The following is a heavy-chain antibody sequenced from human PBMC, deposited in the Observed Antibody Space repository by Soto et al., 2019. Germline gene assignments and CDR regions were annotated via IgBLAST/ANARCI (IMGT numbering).Heavy chain of an antibody. CDR2: IYYSGST. Sequence: QVQLQESGPGLVKPSETLSLTCTVSGGSISSYYWSWIRQPPGKGLEWIGYIYYSGSTNYNPSLKSRVTISVDTSKNQFSLKLSSVTAADTAVYYCARSRPPRITMIVVSGAFDIWGQGTMVTVSS. J-gene: IGHJ3*02. D-gene: IGHD3-22*01. CDR3: ARSRPPRITMIVVSGAFDI. CDR1: GGSISSYY. V-gene: IGHV4-59*01.